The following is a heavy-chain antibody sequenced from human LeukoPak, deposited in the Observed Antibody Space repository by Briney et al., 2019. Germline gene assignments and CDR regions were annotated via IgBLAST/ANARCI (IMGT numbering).Heavy chain of an antibody. J-gene: IGHJ4*02. CDR3: VRPGYIRSEGHYFDY. CDR1: GFTFSDHH. CDR2: SRNRENKYTT. V-gene: IGHV3-72*01. D-gene: IGHD5-12*01. Sequence: GGSLRLSCAASGFTFSDHHMEWVRQAPGKGLEWVGRSRNRENKYTTEYAASVKGRFTISRDESKNSLYLQMNSLKTEDSAVYYCVRPGYIRSEGHYFDYWGKGTLSPSPQ.